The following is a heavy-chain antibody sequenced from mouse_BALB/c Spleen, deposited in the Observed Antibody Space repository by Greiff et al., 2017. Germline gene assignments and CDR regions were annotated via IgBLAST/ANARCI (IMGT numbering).Heavy chain of an antibody. CDR1: GFAFSSYD. Sequence: EVKVVESGGGLVKPGGSLKLSCAASGFAFSSYDMSWVRQTPEKRLEWVAYISSGGGSTYYPDTVKGRFTISRDNAKNTLYLQMSSLKSEDTAMYYCARGDGTLDYWGQGTTLTVSS. D-gene: IGHD4-1*01. V-gene: IGHV5-12-1*01. CDR3: ARGDGTLDY. CDR2: ISSGGGST. J-gene: IGHJ2*01.